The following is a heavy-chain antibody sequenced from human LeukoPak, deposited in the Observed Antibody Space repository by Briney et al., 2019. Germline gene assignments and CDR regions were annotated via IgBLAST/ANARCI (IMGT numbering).Heavy chain of an antibody. V-gene: IGHV3-23*01. CDR2: ISSSGTNT. J-gene: IGHJ4*02. D-gene: IGHD6-13*01. CDR1: GFTFSSYA. Sequence: PGGSLRLSCVASGFTFSSYAMSWVRQAPGKGLEWVSGISSSGTNTYYADSVKGRFTISRDNSKHTLFLHMSSLRAEDTAVYYCAKTRPLDSSSWSHGDYWGQGTLVTVSS. CDR3: AKTRPLDSSSWSHGDY.